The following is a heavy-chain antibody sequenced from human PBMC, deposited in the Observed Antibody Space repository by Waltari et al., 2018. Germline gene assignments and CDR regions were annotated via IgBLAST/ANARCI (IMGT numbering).Heavy chain of an antibody. CDR1: GFTFSSYG. J-gene: IGHJ4*02. CDR2: VRSDGSNA. D-gene: IGHD2-21*01. Sequence: QVQLVESGGGVVQPGGSLRLSCAASGFTFSSYGMHWVRQAPGKGLEWVAFVRSDGSNAYYAGSVKGRFTISRDNSKNTLYLQMNSLRVEDTAVYYCAIQCGGGCYQDYWGQGTLVTVSS. CDR3: AIQCGGGCYQDY. V-gene: IGHV3-30*02.